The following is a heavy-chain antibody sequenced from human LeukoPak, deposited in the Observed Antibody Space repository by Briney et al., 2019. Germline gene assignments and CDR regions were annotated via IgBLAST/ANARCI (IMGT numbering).Heavy chain of an antibody. Sequence: PSETLSLTCTVSGGSISSYYWSWTRHPPGKGREWIGYIYYSGSTNYNPSLKSRVTISVDTSKNQFSLKLSSVTAADTAVYYCARAGDYCSGGSCYLDYWGQGTLVTVSS. J-gene: IGHJ4*02. CDR1: GGSISSYY. D-gene: IGHD2-15*01. V-gene: IGHV4-59*01. CDR3: ARAGDYCSGGSCYLDY. CDR2: IYYSGST.